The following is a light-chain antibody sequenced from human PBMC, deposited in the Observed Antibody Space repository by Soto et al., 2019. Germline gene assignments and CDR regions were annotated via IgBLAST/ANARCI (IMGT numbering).Light chain of an antibody. V-gene: IGKV3-15*01. CDR2: GAS. Sequence: EIVMTQSPATLSVSPGERGTLSCRASQSVSSNLAWYQQKPGQAPRLLIYGASTRATGIPARFSGSGSGTEFTLTISSLQSEDFAVYYCQQYSNWPTWTFGQGTKVDIK. CDR1: QSVSSN. J-gene: IGKJ1*01. CDR3: QQYSNWPTWT.